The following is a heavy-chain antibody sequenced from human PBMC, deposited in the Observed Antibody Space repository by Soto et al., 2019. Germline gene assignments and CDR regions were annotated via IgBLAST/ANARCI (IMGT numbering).Heavy chain of an antibody. Sequence: QITLKESGPTLVKPTQTLTLTCTFSGFLLSTDGVGVGWIRQPPGKAPEWLALIYWNDDKRFSPSLKTRLTITKDTSKNQVVLTLTNMDPVDTATYYCAQLSGYDAGGWFDPWGQGTLVTVSS. CDR3: AQLSGYDAGGWFDP. CDR1: GFLLSTDGVG. CDR2: IYWNDDK. D-gene: IGHD5-12*01. V-gene: IGHV2-5*01. J-gene: IGHJ5*02.